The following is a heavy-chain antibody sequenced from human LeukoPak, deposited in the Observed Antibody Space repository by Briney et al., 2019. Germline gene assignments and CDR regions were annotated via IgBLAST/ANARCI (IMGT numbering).Heavy chain of an antibody. CDR3: ARTESDRQNTNYYYYGMDV. D-gene: IGHD1/OR15-1a*01. Sequence: ASVKVSCKASGYTFTSYGISWVRQAPGQGLERMGWSSAYNGNTNYAQKLQGRVTMTTDTSTNTAYMELRSLRYDDTAVYYCARTESDRQNTNYYYYGMDVWGQGTTVTVSS. CDR1: GYTFTSYG. J-gene: IGHJ6*02. V-gene: IGHV1-18*01. CDR2: SSAYNGNT.